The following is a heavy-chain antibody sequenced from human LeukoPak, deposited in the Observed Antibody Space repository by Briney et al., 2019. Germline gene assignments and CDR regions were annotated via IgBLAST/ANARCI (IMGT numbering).Heavy chain of an antibody. CDR3: ARDYYGSGSYYSYGMDV. CDR1: GFTFSSYW. CDR2: ISGSGGST. D-gene: IGHD3-10*01. J-gene: IGHJ6*02. Sequence: GGSLRLSCAASGFTFSSYWMSWVRQAPGKGLEWVSAISGSGGSTYYADSVKGRFTISRDNAKNSLYLQMNSLRAEDTAVYYCARDYYGSGSYYSYGMDVWGQGTTVTVSS. V-gene: IGHV3-21*01.